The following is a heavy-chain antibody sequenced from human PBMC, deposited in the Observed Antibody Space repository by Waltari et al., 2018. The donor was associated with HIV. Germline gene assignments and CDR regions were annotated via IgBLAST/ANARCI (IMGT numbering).Heavy chain of an antibody. J-gene: IGHJ2*01. CDR1: GYSLRNSNYF. CDR2: IYYSGST. CDR3: ARHALRVGAAYWSFDL. Sequence: QLQLPESGPGLVKPSETMSLTCTVSGYSLRNSNYFWGWIRQPPGKGLEWIGRIYYSGSTYYNPSLKSRVTISVDTSKNQFSLKVNSVTAADTAVYYCARHALRVGAAYWSFDLWGRGTLVTVSS. D-gene: IGHD1-26*01. V-gene: IGHV4-39*01.